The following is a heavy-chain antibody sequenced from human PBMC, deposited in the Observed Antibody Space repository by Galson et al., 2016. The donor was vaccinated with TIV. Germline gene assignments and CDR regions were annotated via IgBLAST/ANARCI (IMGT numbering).Heavy chain of an antibody. CDR2: INPNSGAT. J-gene: IGHJ3*02. Sequence: SVKVSCKASGYMFTAYFIHWVRQAPGQGLEWMGRINPNSGATDYAQKFQGRVTMTRDASIMTVYMELSSLRSDDTALYYCAKAGAVLRYFDWLFDAFDIWGKGTMVAVSS. CDR1: GYMFTAYF. CDR3: AKAGAVLRYFDWLFDAFDI. D-gene: IGHD3-9*01. V-gene: IGHV1-2*06.